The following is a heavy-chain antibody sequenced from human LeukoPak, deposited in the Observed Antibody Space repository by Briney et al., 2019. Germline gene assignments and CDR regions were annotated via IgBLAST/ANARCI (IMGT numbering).Heavy chain of an antibody. CDR3: ARGILGATYYFDY. CDR2: VYTSGTI. J-gene: IGHJ4*02. CDR1: GDSISSGSYY. D-gene: IGHD1-26*01. Sequence: PSETLSLTCSVSGDSISSGSYYWSWIRQPAGKGLEWIGRVYTSGTISYNPSLKSRVTISLDTSKNQFSLKLSSVTAADTAVYYCARGILGATYYFDYWGQGTLVTVSS. V-gene: IGHV4-61*02.